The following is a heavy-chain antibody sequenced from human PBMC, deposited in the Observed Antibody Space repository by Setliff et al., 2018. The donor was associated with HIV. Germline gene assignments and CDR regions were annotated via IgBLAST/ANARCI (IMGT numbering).Heavy chain of an antibody. J-gene: IGHJ6*03. CDR1: GFTFDDFG. D-gene: IGHD3-10*01. CDR3: ARDRVELFWDGELKYMDV. V-gene: IGHV3-33*08. CDR2: IWDDGSDK. Sequence: GGSLRLSCAASGFTFDDFGMSWVRQAPGKGLEWVALIWDDGSDKYYADSVKGRFSIYRDNSKNTLYLQMNSLRAEDTAVYYCARDRVELFWDGELKYMDVWGKGTTVTVSS.